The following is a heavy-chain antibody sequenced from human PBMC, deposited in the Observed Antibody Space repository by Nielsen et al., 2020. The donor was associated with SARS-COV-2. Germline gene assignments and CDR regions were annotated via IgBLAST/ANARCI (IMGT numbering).Heavy chain of an antibody. CDR2: ISSSSSYI. CDR3: AKVPLKYSSGWYFIDY. V-gene: IGHV3-21*01. J-gene: IGHJ4*02. CDR1: GFTFSSYS. Sequence: GGSLRLSCAASGFTFSSYSMSWVRQAPGKGLEWVSSISSSSSYIYYADSVKGRFTISRDNSKNTLYLQMNSLRAEDTAVYYCAKVPLKYSSGWYFIDYWGQGTLVTVSS. D-gene: IGHD6-19*01.